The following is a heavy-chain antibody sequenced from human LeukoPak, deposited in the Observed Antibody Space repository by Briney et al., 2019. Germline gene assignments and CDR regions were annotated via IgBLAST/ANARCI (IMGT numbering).Heavy chain of an antibody. CDR3: ARDREQWVPLGSLDF. Sequence: ASVKVSCKASGYTFTGYYMHWVRQAPGQGLEYIGWISPFNGNTDYAHSVQGRATMTTDTSTSTAYMDLRGLRSDDTAVYYCARDREQWVPLGSLDFWGQGTTVTVSS. CDR1: GYTFTGYY. V-gene: IGHV1-18*04. J-gene: IGHJ3*01. D-gene: IGHD6-19*01. CDR2: ISPFNGNT.